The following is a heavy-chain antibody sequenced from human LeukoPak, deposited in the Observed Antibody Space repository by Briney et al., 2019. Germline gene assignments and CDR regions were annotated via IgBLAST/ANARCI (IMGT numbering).Heavy chain of an antibody. D-gene: IGHD3-22*01. CDR3: ASLPGRLLPFDI. CDR2: IYYSGST. J-gene: IGHJ3*02. Sequence: SETLSLTCTVSGGSISSGGYYWSWIRQHPGKGLEWIGYIYYSGSTYYNPSLKSRVTISVDTSKNQFSLKLSSVTAADTAVYYCASLPGRLLPFDIWGQGTMVTVSS. V-gene: IGHV4-31*03. CDR1: GGSISSGGYY.